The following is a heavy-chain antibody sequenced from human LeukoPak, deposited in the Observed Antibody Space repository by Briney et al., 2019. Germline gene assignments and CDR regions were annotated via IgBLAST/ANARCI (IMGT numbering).Heavy chain of an antibody. V-gene: IGHV1-69-2*01. CDR2: VDPEDGET. D-gene: IGHD6-19*01. CDR3: ATAVAVPWGY. CDR1: GYTFTDYY. J-gene: IGHJ4*02. Sequence: ATVKISCKASGYTFTDYYMHWVQQAPGKGLEWMGRVDPEDGETIYAEKFQGRVTITADTSTDTAYMELSSLRSEDTAVYYCATAVAVPWGYWGQGTLVIVSS.